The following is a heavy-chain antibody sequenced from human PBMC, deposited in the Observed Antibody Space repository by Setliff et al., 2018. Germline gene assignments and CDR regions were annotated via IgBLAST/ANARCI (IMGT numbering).Heavy chain of an antibody. CDR3: ARELGLRAPFDF. D-gene: IGHD4-17*01. J-gene: IGHJ4*02. CDR2: IYSSGRT. Sequence: PSETLSLTCRVSGDSISDYHWSWIRQPPGQGLEWIGYIYSSGRTNYNPSLKSRVSLSLDTSKNQFSLDLSSVTPADTAVYYCARELGLRAPFDFWGQGILVTV. CDR1: GDSISDYH. V-gene: IGHV4-59*01.